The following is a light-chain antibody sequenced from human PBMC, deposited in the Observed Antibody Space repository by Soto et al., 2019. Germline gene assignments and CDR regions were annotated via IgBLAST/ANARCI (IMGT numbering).Light chain of an antibody. CDR1: SSDVGGYNY. CDR3: SSYSSSNSYV. V-gene: IGLV2-14*03. J-gene: IGLJ1*01. Sequence: QSALTQPASVSGSPGQSITISCTGTSSDVGGYNYVSWFQQHPGKAPKLMIYDVSHRSSGVSDRFSGSKSGNTASLTISGLQAEDEADYYCSSYSSSNSYVFGTGTKLTVL. CDR2: DVS.